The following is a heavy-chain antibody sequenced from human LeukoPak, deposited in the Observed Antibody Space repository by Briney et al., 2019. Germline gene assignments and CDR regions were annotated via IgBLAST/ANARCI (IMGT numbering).Heavy chain of an antibody. CDR2: ILSEGSDK. J-gene: IGHJ1*01. CDR1: GFTFSHYG. V-gene: IGHV3-33*01. D-gene: IGHD4-11*01. CDR3: ATDAQGGFDYSNSLQN. Sequence: GESLRLSCAASGFTFSHYGMHWVRQTPGAGLEWVAVILSEGSDKYYGKSGKGRFTISRDNSKKSLLLQMNSRRAEDTAVYSCATDAQGGFDYSNSLQNWGQGILVTVSS.